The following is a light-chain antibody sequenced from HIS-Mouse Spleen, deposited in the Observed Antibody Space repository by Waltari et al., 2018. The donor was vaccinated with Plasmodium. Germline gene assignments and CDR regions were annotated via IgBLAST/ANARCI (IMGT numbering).Light chain of an antibody. Sequence: EIVLTQSPGTLSLSPGDRATFSCRASQSVSSSYLAWYQQKPGQAPRLLIYGASSRATGIPDRFSGSGSGTDFTLTISRLEPEDFAVYYCQQYGSSPYTFGQGTKLEIK. CDR2: GAS. CDR1: QSVSSSY. J-gene: IGKJ2*01. CDR3: QQYGSSPYT. V-gene: IGKV3-20*01.